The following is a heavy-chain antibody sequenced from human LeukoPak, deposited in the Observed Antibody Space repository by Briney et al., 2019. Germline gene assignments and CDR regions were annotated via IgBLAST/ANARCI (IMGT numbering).Heavy chain of an antibody. D-gene: IGHD5-12*01. CDR2: ISPGSDYT. V-gene: IGHV3-11*06. CDR3: ARSGYSGYDPDY. CDR1: GFTFSGYF. J-gene: IGHJ4*02. Sequence: GGSLSLSCAASGFTFSGYFMNWIRQAPGKGLEWVSYISPGSDYTNYADSVKGRFTISRDNAKNSLYLQMNSLRAEDTAVYFCARSGYSGYDPDYWGQGTLVTVSS.